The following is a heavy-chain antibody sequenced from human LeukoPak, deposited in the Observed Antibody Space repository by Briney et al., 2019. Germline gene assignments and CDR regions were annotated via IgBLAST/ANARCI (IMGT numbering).Heavy chain of an antibody. CDR1: GFTFSDYY. J-gene: IGHJ4*02. V-gene: IGHV3-11*01. Sequence: PGGSLRLSCAASGFTFSDYYMSWIRQAPGKGLEWVSYISSSGTTIYYADSVRGRFTISRDNAKNSLYLQMNSLRAEDTAVYYCAREGEGSSYYFDYWGQGTLVTVPS. CDR2: ISSSGTTI. CDR3: AREGEGSSYYFDY. D-gene: IGHD3-10*01.